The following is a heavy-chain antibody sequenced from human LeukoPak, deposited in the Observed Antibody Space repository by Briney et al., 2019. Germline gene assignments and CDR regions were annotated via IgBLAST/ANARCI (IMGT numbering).Heavy chain of an antibody. D-gene: IGHD2-2*01. V-gene: IGHV3-23*01. Sequence: AGGSLRLSCAASGFTFSSYVMNWVRQAPGKGLEWVSAISGSGVSTSYADSVKGRFTISRDNSKNTLYLHMNSLRAEYTAIYFCAKDPANQLLYPAHFSHWGQGTLVTVSS. CDR1: GFTFSSYV. CDR3: AKDPANQLLYPAHFSH. CDR2: ISGSGVST. J-gene: IGHJ1*01.